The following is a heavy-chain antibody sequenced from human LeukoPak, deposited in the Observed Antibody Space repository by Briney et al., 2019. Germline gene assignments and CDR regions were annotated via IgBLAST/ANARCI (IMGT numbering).Heavy chain of an antibody. Sequence: SVKVSCKASGGTFSSYAISWVRQAPGQGLEWMGRIIPIFGTANYAQKFQGRVTITTDESTSTAYMELSSLRSEDTAVYYCARRRESSGLIFDYWGQGTLVTVSS. D-gene: IGHD6-19*01. J-gene: IGHJ4*02. CDR2: IIPIFGTA. CDR3: ARRRESSGLIFDY. V-gene: IGHV1-69*05. CDR1: GGTFSSYA.